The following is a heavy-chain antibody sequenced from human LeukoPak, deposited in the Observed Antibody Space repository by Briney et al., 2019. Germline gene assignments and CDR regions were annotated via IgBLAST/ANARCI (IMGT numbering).Heavy chain of an antibody. J-gene: IGHJ5*02. CDR1: GFTFSSYA. V-gene: IGHV3-23*01. Sequence: GGSLRLSCAASGFTFSSYAMSWVRQAPGKGLEWVSTISVSGDSTYYADSVKGRFTISRDNSKSTLYLQMNSLSAEDTALYYCAKDSSASCYSSAASWGQGTLVTISS. CDR2: ISVSGDST. CDR3: AKDSSASCYSSAAS. D-gene: IGHD2-15*01.